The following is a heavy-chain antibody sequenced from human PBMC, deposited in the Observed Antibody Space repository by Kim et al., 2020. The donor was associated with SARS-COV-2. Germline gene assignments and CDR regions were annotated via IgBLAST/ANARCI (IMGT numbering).Heavy chain of an antibody. J-gene: IGHJ3*02. Sequence: GGSLRLSCAASGFTFSSYSMNWVRQAPGKGLEWVSSISSSSSYIYYADSVKGRFTISRDNAKNSLYLQMNSLRAEDTAVYYCARDSIVVVVAATDAFDIWGQGTMVTVSS. CDR2: ISSSSSYI. D-gene: IGHD2-15*01. V-gene: IGHV3-21*01. CDR1: GFTFSSYS. CDR3: ARDSIVVVVAATDAFDI.